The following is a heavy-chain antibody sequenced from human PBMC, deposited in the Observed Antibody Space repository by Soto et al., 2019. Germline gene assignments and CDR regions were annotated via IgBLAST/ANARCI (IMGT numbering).Heavy chain of an antibody. CDR2: LIPIYDEP. CDR1: GFTFNVYG. J-gene: IGHJ6*02. V-gene: IGHV1-69*06. CDR3: ARVRDPHLDHYGLDV. Sequence: QVVLLQSGAEVKEPGSSVRVSCKVSGFTFNVYGIHWVRQAPGQGLEWMGGLIPIYDEPYYAQKFQGRVTITADKSTTTVHLELSSLRSDDTAVYFCARVRDPHLDHYGLDVWGQGTTVTVS.